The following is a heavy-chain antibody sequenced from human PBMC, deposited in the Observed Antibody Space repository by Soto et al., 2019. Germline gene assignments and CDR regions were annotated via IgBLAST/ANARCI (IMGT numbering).Heavy chain of an antibody. D-gene: IGHD3-9*01. Sequence: GSPVKVSCKGSGGHFRSGAICWGRQGPGHGLEWMGRIIPIFSTPHYAQKIQGRVTIISDESTTTVNMEMRGLTYAGTAVYYCARAQFSDILTADDYGMDVWGQGTSVTVSS. V-gene: IGHV1-69*13. CDR2: IIPIFSTP. CDR3: ARAQFSDILTADDYGMDV. J-gene: IGHJ6*02. CDR1: GGHFRSGA.